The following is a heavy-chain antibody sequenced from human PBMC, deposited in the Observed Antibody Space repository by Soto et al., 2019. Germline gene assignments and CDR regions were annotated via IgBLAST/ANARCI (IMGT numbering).Heavy chain of an antibody. CDR2: LSVYNGNT. J-gene: IGHJ4*02. D-gene: IGHD1-26*01. CDR3: ARSDNSQ. Sequence: QVQLVQSGAEVKEPGASVKVSCSASGYTFTNYDINWVRQAPGQGLEWMGWLSVYNGNTKYAQKCQGRVSMTTNISTTTAYMELRSLRSDDTAVYYCARSDNSQWGQGTLVTVSS. V-gene: IGHV1-18*01. CDR1: GYTFTNYD.